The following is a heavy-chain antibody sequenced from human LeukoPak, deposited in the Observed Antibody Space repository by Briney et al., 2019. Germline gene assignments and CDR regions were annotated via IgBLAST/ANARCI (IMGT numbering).Heavy chain of an antibody. CDR3: ASASSTIYIGGGATYYYYYMDV. CDR2: ISSSSITI. D-gene: IGHD2-2*01. Sequence: GGSLRLSCAASGFTFSSYSMNWVRQAPGKGLEWVSYISSSSITIYYADSVKGRFTISRDNAKNSLYLQMNSLRAEDTAVYYCASASSTIYIGGGATYYYYYMDVWGKGTTVTVSS. V-gene: IGHV3-48*04. CDR1: GFTFSSYS. J-gene: IGHJ6*03.